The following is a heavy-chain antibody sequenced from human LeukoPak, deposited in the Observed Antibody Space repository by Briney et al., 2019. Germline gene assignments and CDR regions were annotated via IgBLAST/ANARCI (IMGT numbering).Heavy chain of an antibody. CDR2: IYTSGST. V-gene: IGHV4-61*02. D-gene: IGHD2-8*02. Sequence: SETLSLTCTVSGGSISSGSYYWSWIRQPAGKGLEWIGRIYTSGSTNYNPSLKSRVTISVDTSKNQFSLKLSSVTAADTAVYYCARGAGLGLVGAFDIWGQGTMVTVSS. J-gene: IGHJ3*02. CDR1: GGSISSGSYY. CDR3: ARGAGLGLVGAFDI.